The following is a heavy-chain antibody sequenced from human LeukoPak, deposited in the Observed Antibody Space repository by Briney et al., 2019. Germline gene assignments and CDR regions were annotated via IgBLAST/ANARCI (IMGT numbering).Heavy chain of an antibody. CDR3: ARGRSLGY. CDR2: INHSGST. Sequence: SETLSLTCAVYGGSFSGYYWSWIRQPPGKGLEWIGEINHSGSTNYNPSLKSRVTISVDTSKNQFSLKLSSVTAADTAVYYCARGRSLGYWGQGTLVTVSS. J-gene: IGHJ4*02. V-gene: IGHV4-34*01. CDR1: GGSFSGYY.